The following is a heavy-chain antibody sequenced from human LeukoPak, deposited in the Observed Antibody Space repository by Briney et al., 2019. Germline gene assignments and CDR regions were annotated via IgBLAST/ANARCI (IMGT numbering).Heavy chain of an antibody. D-gene: IGHD3-10*01. CDR2: VYSSGNT. CDR3: ARHPPSSAGAYDI. CDR1: GGSISGYY. Sequence: SETLSLTCTVSGGSISGYYCSWVRQPPGKEMEWIGYVYSSGNTNYNPSLKSRVTLSVDTSKNQFSLKLVSVTAADTAVYYCARHPPSSAGAYDIWGQGTMVTVS. V-gene: IGHV4-59*08. J-gene: IGHJ3*02.